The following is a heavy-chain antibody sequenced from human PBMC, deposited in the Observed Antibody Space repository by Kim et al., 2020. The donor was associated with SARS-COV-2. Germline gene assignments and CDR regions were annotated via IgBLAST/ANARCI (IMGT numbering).Heavy chain of an antibody. Sequence: SETLSLTCAVYGGSFSGYYRCWILQPPGKGLEWIGEINHSGSTNYNASLKSRFTISVDTFKNQFSLKLGSVTAVETAVYYCARELGYYFGLGIYCWFDPWGQRTLVTGS. D-gene: IGHD3-10*01. CDR2: INHSGST. CDR3: ARELGYYFGLGIYCWFDP. J-gene: IGHJ5*02. CDR1: GGSFSGYY. V-gene: IGHV4-34*01.